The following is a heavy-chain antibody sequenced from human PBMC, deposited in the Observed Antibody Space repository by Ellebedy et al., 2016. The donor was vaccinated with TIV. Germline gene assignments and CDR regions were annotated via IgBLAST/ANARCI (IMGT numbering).Heavy chain of an antibody. V-gene: IGHV3-23*01. CDR3: TKRGVAWAAFDI. Sequence: GESLKISCEAPGFTFSSYSMNWVRQAPGKGLEWVSAISPSGDITYFADSVKGRFTISRDNSQDTVHLPMHSLRAEDTAVYYCTKRGVAWAAFDIWGPGTLVTVSS. CDR2: ISPSGDIT. CDR1: GFTFSSYS. J-gene: IGHJ3*02. D-gene: IGHD7-27*01.